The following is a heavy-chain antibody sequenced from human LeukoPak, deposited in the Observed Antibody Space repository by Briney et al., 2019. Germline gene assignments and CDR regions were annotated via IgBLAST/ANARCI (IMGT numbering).Heavy chain of an antibody. CDR1: GYSFTSYW. Sequence: GESLKISCKGSGYSFTSYWIGWVRQMPGKGLEWMGIIYPGDSDTTYSPSFQGQVTISADKSISTAYLQWSSLKASDTAMYYCARRGYDSSGYRDAFDIWGQGTMVTVSS. D-gene: IGHD3-22*01. CDR2: IYPGDSDT. J-gene: IGHJ3*02. V-gene: IGHV5-51*01. CDR3: ARRGYDSSGYRDAFDI.